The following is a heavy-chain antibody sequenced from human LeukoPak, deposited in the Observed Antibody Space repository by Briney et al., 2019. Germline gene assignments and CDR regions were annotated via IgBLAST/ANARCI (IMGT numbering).Heavy chain of an antibody. J-gene: IGHJ4*02. V-gene: IGHV1-46*01. CDR1: GYTFTSYY. CDR3: ARARIAAAGGRDY. Sequence: ASVKVSCKASGYTFTSYYMHWVRQAPGQGLEWMGIINPSGGSTSYAQKFQGRVTMTRDTSISTAYMELSRLRSDDTAVYYCARARIAAAGGRDYWGQGTLVTVSS. D-gene: IGHD6-13*01. CDR2: INPSGGST.